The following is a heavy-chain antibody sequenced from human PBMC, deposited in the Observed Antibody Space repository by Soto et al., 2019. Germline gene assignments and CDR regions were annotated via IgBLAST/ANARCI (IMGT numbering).Heavy chain of an antibody. Sequence: NPSDTLSLTCTASGGSISSYYWSGIRQPPGKGLEWIGYIYYSGSTNYNPSLKSRVTISVDTSKNQFSLKLSSVTAADTAVYYCARGASPGYCSSTSCPNSYYYYYYMDVWGKGTTVTVSS. V-gene: IGHV4-59*07. CDR3: ARGASPGYCSSTSCPNSYYYYYYMDV. CDR1: GGSISSYY. D-gene: IGHD2-2*01. J-gene: IGHJ6*03. CDR2: IYYSGST.